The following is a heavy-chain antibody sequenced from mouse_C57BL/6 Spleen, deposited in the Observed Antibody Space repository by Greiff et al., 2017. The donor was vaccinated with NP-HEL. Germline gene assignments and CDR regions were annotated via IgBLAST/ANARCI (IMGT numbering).Heavy chain of an antibody. CDR2: IDPSDSET. Sequence: VQLQQPGAELVRPGSSVKLSCKASGYTFTSYWMHWVKQRPIQGLEWIGNIDPSDSETHYNQKFKDKATLTVDKSSSTAYMQLSSLTSEDSAVYYCARSYYGSSPYFDDWGQGTTLTVSS. CDR1: GYTFTSYW. J-gene: IGHJ2*01. CDR3: ARSYYGSSPYFDD. V-gene: IGHV1-52*01. D-gene: IGHD1-1*01.